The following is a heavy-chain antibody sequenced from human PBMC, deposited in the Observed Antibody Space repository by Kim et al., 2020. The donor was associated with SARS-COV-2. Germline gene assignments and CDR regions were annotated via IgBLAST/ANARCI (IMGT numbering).Heavy chain of an antibody. CDR3: SKHKPLQGLNYGMDV. Sequence: SETLSLTCAVYGGSFSGYYWSWIRQPPGKGLEWIGEINHSGSTNYNPSLKSLVTISVDTSKNQFPLMLISVTAADTAVYSFSKHKPLQGLNYGMDVWGQ. CDR1: GGSFSGYY. J-gene: IGHJ6*02. V-gene: IGHV4-34*01. CDR2: INHSGST. D-gene: IGHD4-4*01.